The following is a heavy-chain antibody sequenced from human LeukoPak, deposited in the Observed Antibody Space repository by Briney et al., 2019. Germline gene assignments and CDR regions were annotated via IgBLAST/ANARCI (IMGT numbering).Heavy chain of an antibody. CDR1: GYTFTSYG. Sequence: ASVKVSCKASGYTFTSYGISWVRQVPGQGLEWMGWISAYNGSTNYAQKLQGRVTMTTDTSTSTAYMELRSLRSDDTAVYYCARESRYSSSWYFDYWGQGTLVTVSS. CDR2: ISAYNGST. V-gene: IGHV1-18*01. D-gene: IGHD6-13*01. J-gene: IGHJ4*02. CDR3: ARESRYSSSWYFDY.